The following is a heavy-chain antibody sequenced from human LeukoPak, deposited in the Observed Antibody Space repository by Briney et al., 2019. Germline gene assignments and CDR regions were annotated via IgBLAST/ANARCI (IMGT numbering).Heavy chain of an antibody. D-gene: IGHD3-10*01. CDR2: IYTSGST. Sequence: SQTLSRTCTVSGGSISSGSYYWSWIRQPAGKGLEWIGRIYTSGSTNYNPSLKSRVTISVDTSKNQFSLKLSSVTAADTAVYYCARLYGSGRKEPVRYMDVWGKGTTVTVSS. CDR1: GGSISSGSYY. V-gene: IGHV4-61*02. J-gene: IGHJ6*03. CDR3: ARLYGSGRKEPVRYMDV.